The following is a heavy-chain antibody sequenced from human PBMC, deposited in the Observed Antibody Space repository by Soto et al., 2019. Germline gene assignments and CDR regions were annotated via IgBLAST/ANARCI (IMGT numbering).Heavy chain of an antibody. V-gene: IGHV4-39*01. Sequence: LVTLSLTCNVSGGSISSSSFHRGWIRQPPGKGVEWIGSIYYSGSTYYNPSLKSRVTISVDTSKNQFSLKLSSVTAADTAVYYCARHKGVRGVIIKKTYYMDVWGKGTTVTVSS. CDR1: GGSISSSSFH. CDR3: ARHKGVRGVIIKKTYYMDV. D-gene: IGHD3-10*01. J-gene: IGHJ6*03. CDR2: IYYSGST.